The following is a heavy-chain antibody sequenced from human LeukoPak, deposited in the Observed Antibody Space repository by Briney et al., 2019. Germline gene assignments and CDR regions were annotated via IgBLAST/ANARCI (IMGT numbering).Heavy chain of an antibody. CDR2: ISYSGST. CDR3: ASGGVVPAAKGYYYYGMDV. D-gene: IGHD2-2*01. V-gene: IGHV4-59*08. CDR1: GGSISSYY. Sequence: SETLSLTCTVSGGSISSYYWSWIRQPPGKGLEWIGYISYSGSTKYNPSLKSRVTISVDTSKNQFSLKLSSVTAADTAVYYCASGGVVPAAKGYYYYGMDVWGQGTTVTVSS. J-gene: IGHJ6*02.